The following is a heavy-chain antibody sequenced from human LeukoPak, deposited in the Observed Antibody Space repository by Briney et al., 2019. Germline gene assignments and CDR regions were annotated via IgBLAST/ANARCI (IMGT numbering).Heavy chain of an antibody. J-gene: IGHJ4*02. CDR1: GGSINNYY. Sequence: SETLSLTCTVSGGSINNYYWTWIRQPPGKGLEWIGHIYYSGSTDCNPSLKSRVTLSVDTSKNQFSLKLSSVTAADTAVYYCARVSSTYDSSGYRLYYFDYWGQGSLVTVSS. CDR3: ARVSSTYDSSGYRLYYFDY. CDR2: IYYSGST. D-gene: IGHD3-22*01. V-gene: IGHV4-59*01.